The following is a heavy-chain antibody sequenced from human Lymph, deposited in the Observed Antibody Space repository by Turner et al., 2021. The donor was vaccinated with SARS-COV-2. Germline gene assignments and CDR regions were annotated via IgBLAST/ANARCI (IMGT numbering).Heavy chain of an antibody. CDR3: ARGSQYSYDDY. V-gene: IGHV1-69*10. J-gene: IGHJ4*02. D-gene: IGHD5-18*01. CDR2: IIPILGIA. CDR1: EGTFSSYG. Sequence: QVQLVQSGAEVKKHGSSVKVSCKASEGTFSSYGISWVRQAPGQGLEWMGGIIPILGIANYAQKFQGRVTITADKSTSTTYMELSSLRSEDTAVYYGARGSQYSYDDYWGQGTLVTVSS.